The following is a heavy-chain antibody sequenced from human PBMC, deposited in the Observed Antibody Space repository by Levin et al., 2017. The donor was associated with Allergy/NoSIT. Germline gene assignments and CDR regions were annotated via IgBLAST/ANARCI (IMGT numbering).Heavy chain of an antibody. CDR1: GFTFTSHW. J-gene: IGHJ5*02. CDR3: VRDRPHNWFDP. V-gene: IGHV3-74*01. CDR2: IDTDGSGA. Sequence: SCAASGFTFTSHWMHWDRQAPGKGLVWVSRIDTDGSGATYADSVKGRFTISRDNARNTVYLEMNSLRAEDTAVYYCVRDRPHNWFDPWGQGTLVTVTS.